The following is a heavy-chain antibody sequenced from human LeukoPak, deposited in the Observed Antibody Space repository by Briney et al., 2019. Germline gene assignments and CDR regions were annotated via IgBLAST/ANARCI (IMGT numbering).Heavy chain of an antibody. V-gene: IGHV3-43*02. Sequence: GGSLRLSCAASGFTFYDYAMHWVRQAPGKGLEWVSLISGDGGSPSYADSVKGRFTISRDNSKNSLYLQMTSLRTEDTALYYCAKDTRIAAAGNYYYGMDVWGQGTTVTVSS. CDR2: ISGDGGSP. J-gene: IGHJ6*02. CDR3: AKDTRIAAAGNYYYGMDV. CDR1: GFTFYDYA. D-gene: IGHD6-13*01.